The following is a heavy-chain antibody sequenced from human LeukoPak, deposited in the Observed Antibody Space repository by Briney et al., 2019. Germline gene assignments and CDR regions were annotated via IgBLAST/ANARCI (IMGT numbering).Heavy chain of an antibody. J-gene: IGHJ3*02. V-gene: IGHV3-23*01. D-gene: IGHD3-22*01. Sequence: PGGSLRLSCAASGSTFSSYAMRWVRQAPGKGLEWVSAISGSGGSTYYADSVKGRFTISRDNSKNTLCLQMNSLRAEDTAVYYCAKCERWLPSDDAFDIWGQGTMVTVSS. CDR2: ISGSGGST. CDR1: GSTFSSYA. CDR3: AKCERWLPSDDAFDI.